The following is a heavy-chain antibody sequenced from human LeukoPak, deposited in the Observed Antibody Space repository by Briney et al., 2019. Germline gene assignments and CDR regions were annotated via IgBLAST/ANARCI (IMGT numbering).Heavy chain of an antibody. CDR3: ARASSYCGGDCYSANI. D-gene: IGHD2-21*01. CDR2: IIPIFGTA. J-gene: IGHJ3*02. Sequence: SVKVSCKASGGTFSSYAISWVRQAPGQGLEWMGGIIPIFGTANYAQKFQGRVTITTDESTSTAYMELSSLRSEDTAVYYCARASSYCGGDCYSANIWGQGTMVTVSS. V-gene: IGHV1-69*05. CDR1: GGTFSSYA.